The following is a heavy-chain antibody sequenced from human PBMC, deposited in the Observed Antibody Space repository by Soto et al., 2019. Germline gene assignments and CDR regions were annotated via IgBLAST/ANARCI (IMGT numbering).Heavy chain of an antibody. CDR3: AREGAARPHYYYYGMDV. D-gene: IGHD6-6*01. CDR1: GGSISSGDYY. V-gene: IGHV4-30-4*01. CDR2: IYYSGST. J-gene: IGHJ6*02. Sequence: QVQLQESGPGLVKPSQTLSLTCTVSGGSISSGDYYWSWIRQPPGKGLEWIGYIYYSGSTYYNPSLKSRVTISVDTSKNQFSLKLSSVTAADTAVYYCAREGAARPHYYYYGMDVWGQGTTVTVSS.